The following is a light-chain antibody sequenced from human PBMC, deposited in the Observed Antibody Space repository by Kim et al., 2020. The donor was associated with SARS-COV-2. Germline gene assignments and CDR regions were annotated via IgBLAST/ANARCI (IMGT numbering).Light chain of an antibody. CDR2: GAS. V-gene: IGKV3-15*01. Sequence: EIVMTQSPATLFVSPGERATLSCRASQSVSSNLAWYQQKPGQAPRLLIYGASTRAAGFPARFSGSGSGTEFTLTISSLQSEDFAVYYCQQYNNWPPWTFGQGTKVDIK. J-gene: IGKJ1*01. CDR1: QSVSSN. CDR3: QQYNNWPPWT.